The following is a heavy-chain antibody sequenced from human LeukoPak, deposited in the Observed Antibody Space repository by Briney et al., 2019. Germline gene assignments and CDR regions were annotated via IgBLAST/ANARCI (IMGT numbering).Heavy chain of an antibody. CDR2: IYPGDSDT. V-gene: IGHV5-51*01. J-gene: IGHJ4*02. CDR3: ASAWGTAMKI. CDR1: GYRFTSYW. D-gene: IGHD5-18*01. Sequence: GASLKISCKGSGYRFTSYWIGWVRKMPGKGLEWMGIIYPGDSDTRYSPSFQGQVTISADKSISAAYLHWSSLKASDTAMYYCASAWGTAMKIWGQGTLVTVSS.